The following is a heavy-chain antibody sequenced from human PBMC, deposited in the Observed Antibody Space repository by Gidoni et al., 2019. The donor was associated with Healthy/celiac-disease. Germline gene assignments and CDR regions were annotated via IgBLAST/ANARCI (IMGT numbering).Heavy chain of an antibody. D-gene: IGHD6-13*01. Sequence: EVQLVESGGGLVQPGGSLRLSCAASGFTFSSYWMSWVRQAPGKGLECVANIKQDGREKYYVDSVKGRFTISIYNAKNSLYLQMNSLRAEDTAVYYCAILGSSWSFDYWGQGTLVTVSS. J-gene: IGHJ4*02. CDR3: AILGSSWSFDY. CDR1: GFTFSSYW. CDR2: IKQDGREK. V-gene: IGHV3-7*01.